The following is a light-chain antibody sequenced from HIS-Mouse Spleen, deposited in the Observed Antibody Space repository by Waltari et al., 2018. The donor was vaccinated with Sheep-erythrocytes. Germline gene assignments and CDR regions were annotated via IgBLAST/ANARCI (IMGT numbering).Light chain of an antibody. CDR3: YSTDSSGNHRV. Sequence: SYELTQPPSVSVSPGQTARITCSGDALPKKYAYWYQHKSGQAPVLVIYEDSKRPSGTPEGFSGASSGTMATLTISGAQVEDEADYYCYSTDSSGNHRVFGTGTKVTVL. CDR2: EDS. J-gene: IGLJ1*01. V-gene: IGLV3-10*01. CDR1: ALPKKY.